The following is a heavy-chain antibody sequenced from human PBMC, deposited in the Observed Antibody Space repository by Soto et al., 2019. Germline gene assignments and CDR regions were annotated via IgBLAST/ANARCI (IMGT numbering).Heavy chain of an antibody. CDR1: GYTFTSYA. CDR3: AREGSSSWYVGYFDY. J-gene: IGHJ4*02. CDR2: INAGNGNT. V-gene: IGHV1-3*01. Sequence: ASVKVSCKASGYTFTSYAMHWVRQAPGQRLEWMGWINAGNGNTKYSQKFQGRVTITRDTSASTAYMELSSLRSEDTAVYYCAREGSSSWYVGYFDYWGQGTLVTVSS. D-gene: IGHD6-13*01.